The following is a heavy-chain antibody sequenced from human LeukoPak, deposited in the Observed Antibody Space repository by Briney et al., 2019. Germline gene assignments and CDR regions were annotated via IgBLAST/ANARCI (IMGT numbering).Heavy chain of an antibody. CDR2: IYSGGST. Sequence: PGGSLRLSCAASGFTFSSYGMSRVRQAPGKGLGWVSVIYSGGSTYYADSVKGRFTISRDNSKNTLYLQMNSLRAEDTAVYYCARACVTAMVRYYYYYYMDVWGKGTTVTVSS. D-gene: IGHD5-18*01. CDR1: GFTFSSYG. J-gene: IGHJ6*03. V-gene: IGHV3-53*01. CDR3: ARACVTAMVRYYYYYYMDV.